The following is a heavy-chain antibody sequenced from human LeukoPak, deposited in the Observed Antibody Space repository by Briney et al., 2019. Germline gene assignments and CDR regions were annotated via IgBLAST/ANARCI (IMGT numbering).Heavy chain of an antibody. J-gene: IGHJ4*02. CDR1: GFTFSSYG. V-gene: IGHV3-33*01. CDR3: ARASYYGSGGRLDY. CDR2: IWYDGSNK. Sequence: GGSLRLSCAASGFTFSSYGMHWVRQAPGKGLEWVAVIWYDGSNKYYADSVKGRFTISRDNSKNTLYLQMNSLRAEDTAVYYCARASYYGSGGRLDYWGQGTLVTVSS. D-gene: IGHD3-10*01.